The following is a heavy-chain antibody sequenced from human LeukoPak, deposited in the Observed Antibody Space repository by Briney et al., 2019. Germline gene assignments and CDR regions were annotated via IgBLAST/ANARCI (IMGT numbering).Heavy chain of an antibody. CDR1: GYTFTSYA. Sequence: GASVKVSCKASGYTFTSYAMHWVRQAPGQRLEWMGWINAGNGNTKYSQKFQGRVTITRDTSASTAYMELSSLRSEDTAVYCCAGPYGDYGLSYYYYGMDVWGQGTTVTVSS. CDR2: INAGNGNT. CDR3: AGPYGDYGLSYYYYGMDV. V-gene: IGHV1-3*01. J-gene: IGHJ6*02. D-gene: IGHD4-17*01.